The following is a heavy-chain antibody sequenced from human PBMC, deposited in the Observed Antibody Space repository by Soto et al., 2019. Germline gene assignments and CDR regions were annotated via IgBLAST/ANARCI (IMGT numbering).Heavy chain of an antibody. J-gene: IGHJ6*02. D-gene: IGHD5-12*01. CDR2: IYYSGST. V-gene: IGHV4-39*01. Sequence: PSETLSLTCTVSGGSISSSSYYWGWIRQPPGKGLGWIGSIYYSGSTYYNPSLKSRVTISVDTSKNQFSLKLSSVTAADTAVYYCATDSGYDNQGMDVWGQGTTVTVSS. CDR1: GGSISSSSYY. CDR3: ATDSGYDNQGMDV.